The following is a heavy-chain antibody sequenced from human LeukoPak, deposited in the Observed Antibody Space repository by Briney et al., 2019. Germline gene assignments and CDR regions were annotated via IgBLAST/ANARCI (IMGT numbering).Heavy chain of an antibody. V-gene: IGHV4-59*01. CDR2: FYNSGST. CDR3: ARMMAGGYDISYHYYMDV. CDR1: GGSINSDY. J-gene: IGHJ6*03. D-gene: IGHD5-12*01. Sequence: SETLSLTCTVSGGSINSDYWTWIRQPPGKELEWIGYFYNSGSTSYNPSLKGRATMSVDTSKNQFSLKVTPVAAADTAVYYCARMMAGGYDISYHYYMDVWGKGTMVIVSS.